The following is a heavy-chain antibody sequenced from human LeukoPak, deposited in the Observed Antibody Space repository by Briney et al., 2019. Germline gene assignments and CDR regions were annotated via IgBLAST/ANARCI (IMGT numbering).Heavy chain of an antibody. CDR3: ARDVWLPGLDYFYAMDV. J-gene: IGHJ6*02. Sequence: GGSLRLSCAASGFTFSSYEMNWVRQAPGKGLEWVSYISSSGCTIYYADSVKGRFTISRDNAKNSLYLQMNSLRAEDTAVYYCARDVWLPGLDYFYAMDVWGQGTTVTVSS. D-gene: IGHD5-12*01. CDR1: GFTFSSYE. V-gene: IGHV3-48*03. CDR2: ISSSGCTI.